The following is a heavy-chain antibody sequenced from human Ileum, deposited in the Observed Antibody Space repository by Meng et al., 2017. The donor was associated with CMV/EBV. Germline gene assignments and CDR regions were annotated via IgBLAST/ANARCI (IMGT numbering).Heavy chain of an antibody. CDR2: VSWNGSRT. J-gene: IGHJ4*02. CDR3: ARVYCSSTSCPSGFDD. V-gene: IGHV3-19*01. Sequence: GESLKISCAASGFTFSNSDMNWVRQAPGKGLEWVSGVSWNGSRTHYADSVKGRFIISRDNSRNFLYQQMNSLRPEDMAVYYCARVYCSSTSCPSGFDDWGQGTLVTVSS. D-gene: IGHD2-2*01. CDR1: GFTFSNSD.